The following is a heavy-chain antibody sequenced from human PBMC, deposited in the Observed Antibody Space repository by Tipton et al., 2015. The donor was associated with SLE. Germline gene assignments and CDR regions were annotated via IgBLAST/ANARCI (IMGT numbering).Heavy chain of an antibody. Sequence: QSGPEVKKPGSSVKVSCKASGGTFSSYAISWVRQAPGQGLEWMGGIIPIFGTANYAQKFQGRVTITTDESTSTAYMELSSLRSEDTAVYYCASGRFREFNFDYWGQGTLVTVSS. CDR2: IIPIFGTA. CDR3: ASGRFREFNFDY. J-gene: IGHJ4*02. CDR1: GGTFSSYA. D-gene: IGHD3-10*01. V-gene: IGHV1-69*05.